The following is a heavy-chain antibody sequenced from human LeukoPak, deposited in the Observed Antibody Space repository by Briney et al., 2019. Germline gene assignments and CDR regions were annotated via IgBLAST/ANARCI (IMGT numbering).Heavy chain of an antibody. Sequence: GGSLRLSCVASGFTFSTYWMSWVRQTPGKRLEWVANIKPDGSEKYYVDSVKGRFTISRDNAENSLYLQVNSLRAEDTAVYYCASNYYDSSGYRNWGQGTLVTVSS. V-gene: IGHV3-7*03. CDR1: GFTFSTYW. CDR2: IKPDGSEK. J-gene: IGHJ4*02. CDR3: ASNYYDSSGYRN. D-gene: IGHD3-22*01.